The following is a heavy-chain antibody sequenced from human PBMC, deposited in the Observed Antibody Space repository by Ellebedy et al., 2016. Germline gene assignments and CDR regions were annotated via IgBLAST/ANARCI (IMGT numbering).Heavy chain of an antibody. V-gene: IGHV3-33*08. J-gene: IGHJ3*02. CDR1: GFTFSSYG. CDR3: ARSIEGGGSCYPDCTGADAFDI. CDR2: IWYDGSNK. D-gene: IGHD2-15*01. Sequence: GGSLRLSCAASGFTFSSYGMHWVRQAPGKGLEWVTVIWYDGSNKYYADSVKGRFTISRDNSKNTLYLQMNSLRAEDTAVYYCARSIEGGGSCYPDCTGADAFDIWGQGTMVTVSS.